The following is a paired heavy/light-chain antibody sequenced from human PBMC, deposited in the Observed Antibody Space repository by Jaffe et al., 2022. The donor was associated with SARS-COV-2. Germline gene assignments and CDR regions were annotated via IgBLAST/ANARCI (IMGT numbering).Light chain of an antibody. Sequence: DIQMTQSPSSLSAFVGDRVTITCQASQDIRKYLNWFQQKPGRAPKLLIYDAANLETGVPSRFSGSGSGTHFTFTITSLQPEDVATYYCQHCDDLPPLTFGGGTEVEIK. CDR1: QDIRKY. CDR2: DAA. CDR3: QHCDDLPPLT. V-gene: IGKV1-33*01. J-gene: IGKJ4*01.
Heavy chain of an antibody. CDR3: VKDVRRTGDVGF. CDR2: VWHDGGSK. V-gene: IGHV3-33*03. Sequence: QVQLVESGGGVVQPGRSLRLSCAASGFNFRNYGMQWVRQAPGKGLEWVAYVWHDGGSKYYTDSVRGRFTISRDNSENTLFLQMNSLRVEDTAVYYCVKDVRRTGDVGFWGQGTRVTVSS. J-gene: IGHJ4*02. D-gene: IGHD7-27*01. CDR1: GFNFRNYG.